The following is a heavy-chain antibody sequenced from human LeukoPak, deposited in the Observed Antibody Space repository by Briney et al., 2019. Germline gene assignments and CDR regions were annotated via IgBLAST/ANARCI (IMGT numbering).Heavy chain of an antibody. D-gene: IGHD2-2*01. CDR3: AREYGGGRYCSSTSCYSRAFDI. CDR1: GGSISSGDYY. Sequence: SQTLSLTCTVSGGSISSGDYYWSWIRQPPGKGLEWIGYIYYSGSTYYNPSLKSRVTISVDTSKNQFSLKLSSVTAADTAVYYCAREYGGGRYCSSTSCYSRAFDIWGQGTMVTVSS. J-gene: IGHJ3*02. CDR2: IYYSGST. V-gene: IGHV4-30-4*08.